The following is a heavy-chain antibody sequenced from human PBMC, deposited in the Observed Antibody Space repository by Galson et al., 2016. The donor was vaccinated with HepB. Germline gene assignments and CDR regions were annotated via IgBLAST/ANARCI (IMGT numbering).Heavy chain of an antibody. J-gene: IGHJ5*02. CDR3: ARHERLLSWFDP. Sequence: LSLTCAVSGGSISSNSYYWGWIRQPPAKGLEWIGSIYYVGNTYYNPSLKSRVIISIDTSNNRVSLKLRSVTAADTAVYYCARHERLLSWFDPWGQGSLVTVSS. D-gene: IGHD5-12*01. V-gene: IGHV4-39*01. CDR1: GGSISSNSYY. CDR2: IYYVGNT.